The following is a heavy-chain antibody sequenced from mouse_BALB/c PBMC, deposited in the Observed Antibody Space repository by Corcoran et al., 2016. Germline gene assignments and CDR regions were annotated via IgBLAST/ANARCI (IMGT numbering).Heavy chain of an antibody. CDR3: AREGTTVVAPYFDY. Sequence: EVQLQQSGPELVKPGASVKMSCKASGYTFTSYVMHWVKQKPGQGLEWIGYINPYNDGTKYNEKFKGKATLTSDKSSSTAYMELSSLTSEDSAVYYCAREGTTVVAPYFDYWGQGTTLTVSS. V-gene: IGHV1S136*01. J-gene: IGHJ2*01. D-gene: IGHD1-1*01. CDR2: INPYNDGT. CDR1: GYTFTSYV.